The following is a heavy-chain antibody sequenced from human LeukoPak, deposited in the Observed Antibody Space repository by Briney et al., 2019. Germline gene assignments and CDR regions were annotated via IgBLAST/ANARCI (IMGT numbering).Heavy chain of an antibody. D-gene: IGHD1-26*01. CDR1: GFTFSSFW. CDR2: IRNDGSGT. CDR3: ARVGQYSGSYYVDY. Sequence: PGGSLRLSCAASGFTFSSFWMHWVRQAPGKGLVWVSRIRNDGSGTIYADSVKGHFTISRDNSKNTLYLQMNSLRAEDTAVYYCARVGQYSGSYYVDYWGQGTLVTVSS. V-gene: IGHV3-74*01. J-gene: IGHJ4*02.